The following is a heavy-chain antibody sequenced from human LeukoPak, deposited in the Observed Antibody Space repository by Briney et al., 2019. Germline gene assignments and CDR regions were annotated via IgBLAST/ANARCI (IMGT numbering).Heavy chain of an antibody. Sequence: SETLSLTCTVSGDSISSYFWSWIRQPPGKGLEWIGYIYDSGSTRYNPSLKSRVTISVDTSKNQFSLKVTSVTAADTAVYYCERDLYGYSANWYKRENPFDIWGQGTMVTVSS. CDR2: IYDSGST. CDR3: ERDLYGYSANWYKRENPFDI. CDR1: GDSISSYF. D-gene: IGHD6-13*01. V-gene: IGHV4-59*01. J-gene: IGHJ3*02.